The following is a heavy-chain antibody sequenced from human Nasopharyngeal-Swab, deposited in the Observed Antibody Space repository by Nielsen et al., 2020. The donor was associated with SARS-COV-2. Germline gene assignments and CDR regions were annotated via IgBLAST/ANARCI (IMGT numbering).Heavy chain of an antibody. V-gene: IGHV4-34*01. J-gene: IGHJ4*02. CDR2: MKPSGRT. CDR3: AGHPADFDY. CDR1: GASITDYH. Sequence: SELLSLTCAVYGASITDYHWSWIRQAPGKGLEWVGEMKPSGRTNYNPSLKSRVTISVDTSNNHFFLRLSSVTAADTAVYYCAGHPADFDYWGQGALVTVSS. D-gene: IGHD6-25*01.